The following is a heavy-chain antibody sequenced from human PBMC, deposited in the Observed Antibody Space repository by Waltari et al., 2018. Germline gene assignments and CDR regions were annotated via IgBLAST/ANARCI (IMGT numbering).Heavy chain of an antibody. J-gene: IGHJ6*03. Sequence: QVQLVQSGAEVKKPGASVKVSCKASGYTFTGYYMHWVRQAPGQGLEWMGWINPNSGGTNYAQKFQGRVTMTRDTSISTAYMELSRLRSDDTAVYYCAISPYCSGGSCYYYYYYYYMDVWGKGTTVTVSS. CDR1: GYTFTGYY. CDR2: INPNSGGT. CDR3: AISPYCSGGSCYYYYYYYYMDV. V-gene: IGHV1-2*02. D-gene: IGHD2-15*01.